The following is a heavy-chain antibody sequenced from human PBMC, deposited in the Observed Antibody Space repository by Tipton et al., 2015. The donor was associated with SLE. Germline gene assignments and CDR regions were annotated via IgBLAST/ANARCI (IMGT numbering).Heavy chain of an antibody. V-gene: IGHV3-21*01. D-gene: IGHD2/OR15-2a*01. J-gene: IGHJ5*01. CDR3: VRGKGDFADDNWFDS. CDR2: ISGSSSYI. Sequence: SLRLSCAASGFSFSGYSMNWVRQAPGKGLEWVSSISGSSSYIYYADSLKGRFSISRDNAKNSLYLQMNSLRADDTAVYYCVRGKGDFADDNWFDSWGQGTLVTVSS. CDR1: GFSFSGYS.